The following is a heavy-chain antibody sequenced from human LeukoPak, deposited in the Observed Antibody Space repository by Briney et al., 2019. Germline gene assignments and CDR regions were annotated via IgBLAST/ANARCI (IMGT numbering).Heavy chain of an antibody. D-gene: IGHD3-22*01. CDR3: AREGDYYDSSGYFPFFDY. V-gene: IGHV4-38-2*02. Sequence: SETLSLTCTVSGYSISSGYYWGWIRQPPGKGLEWIGSIYHSGSTYYNPSLKSRVTISVDTSKNQFSLKLSSVTAADTAVYYCAREGDYYDSSGYFPFFDYWGQGTVVTVSS. CDR2: IYHSGST. CDR1: GYSISSGYY. J-gene: IGHJ4*02.